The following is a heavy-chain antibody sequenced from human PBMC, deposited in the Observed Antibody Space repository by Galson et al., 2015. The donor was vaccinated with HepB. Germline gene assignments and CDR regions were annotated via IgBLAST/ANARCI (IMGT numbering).Heavy chain of an antibody. D-gene: IGHD3-10*01. Sequence: SLRLSCAASGFTFSSYAMIWVRQAPGKGLEWVSVISSSGLNTVYADSVKGRFTISRDNSKNSLHLQMNSLRAEDTAVYYCSIMVRRSPFDYWGQGTLVSVSS. CDR2: ISSSGLNT. CDR1: GFTFSSYA. V-gene: IGHV3-23*01. J-gene: IGHJ4*02. CDR3: SIMVRRSPFDY.